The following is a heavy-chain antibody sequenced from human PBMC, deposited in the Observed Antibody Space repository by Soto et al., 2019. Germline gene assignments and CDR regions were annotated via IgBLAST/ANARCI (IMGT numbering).Heavy chain of an antibody. CDR1: GGSFSGYY. J-gene: IGHJ6*02. D-gene: IGHD2-2*01. CDR3: ARMGDCSSTSCYYYYGMDV. Sequence: SETLSLTCAVYGGSFSGYYWSWIRQPPGKGLEWIGEINHSGSTNYNPSLKSRVTISVDTSKNQFSLKLSSVTAADTAVYYCARMGDCSSTSCYYYYGMDVWGQGTTVTVSS. CDR2: INHSGST. V-gene: IGHV4-34*01.